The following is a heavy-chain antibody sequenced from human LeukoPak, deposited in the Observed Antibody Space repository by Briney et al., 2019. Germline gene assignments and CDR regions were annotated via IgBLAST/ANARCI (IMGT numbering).Heavy chain of an antibody. Sequence: GGSLRLSCGASGFTFSAYAMNWFRQAPGKEMDWVSSITGTTGNTYVAESVKGRFTLSRDNSRNTLYLQMNSLRAEDTAIYKCAEAALGSCSGARCYPFDYWGQGALVTVSS. D-gene: IGHD2-15*01. CDR3: AEAALGSCSGARCYPFDY. CDR1: GFTFSAYA. J-gene: IGHJ4*02. V-gene: IGHV3-23*01. CDR2: ITGTTGNT.